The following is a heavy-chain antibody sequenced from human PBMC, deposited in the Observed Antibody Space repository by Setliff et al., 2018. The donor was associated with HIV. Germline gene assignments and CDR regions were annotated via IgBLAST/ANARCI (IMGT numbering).Heavy chain of an antibody. CDR1: GYSISSGYY. J-gene: IGHJ4*02. CDR2: FYYSGSA. V-gene: IGHV4-38-2*01. D-gene: IGHD6-19*01. Sequence: SETLSLTCVVSGYSISSGYYWGWIRQPPGTGLEWIGSFYYSGSAYYNPSLQSRVTISVDTSKNQVSLKLNSMTAADTAVYFCVRGPQWLVQKGRVYYFDYWGQGALVTVSS. CDR3: VRGPQWLVQKGRVYYFDY.